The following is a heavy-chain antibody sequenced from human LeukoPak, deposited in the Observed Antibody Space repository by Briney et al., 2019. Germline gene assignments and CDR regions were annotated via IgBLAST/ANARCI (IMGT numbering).Heavy chain of an antibody. Sequence: ASVKVSCRASGYTFTSYDINWVRQATGQGLEWMGWMNPNSGNTGYAQKFQGRVTITRNTSISTAYMELSSLRSEDTAVYYCARHAARDAFDIWGQGTMVTVSS. D-gene: IGHD6-6*01. V-gene: IGHV1-8*03. CDR1: GYTFTSYD. CDR2: MNPNSGNT. CDR3: ARHAARDAFDI. J-gene: IGHJ3*02.